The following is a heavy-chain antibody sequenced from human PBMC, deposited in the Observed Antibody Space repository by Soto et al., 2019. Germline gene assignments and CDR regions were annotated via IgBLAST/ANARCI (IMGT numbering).Heavy chain of an antibody. D-gene: IGHD3-16*02. CDR3: ARVVITFGGVIVIPPDAFDM. Sequence: SETLSLTCAVYGGSFSGYYWSWIRQPPGKGLEWIGEINHSGSTNYNPSLKSRVTISVDTPKNQFSLKLIFVTAADPAVYYCARVVITFGGVIVIPPDAFDMWGQGTMVTVSS. J-gene: IGHJ3*02. CDR1: GGSFSGYY. V-gene: IGHV4-34*01. CDR2: INHSGST.